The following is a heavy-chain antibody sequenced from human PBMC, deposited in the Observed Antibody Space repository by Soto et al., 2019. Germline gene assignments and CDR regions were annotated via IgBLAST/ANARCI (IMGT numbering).Heavy chain of an antibody. CDR3: ARESATYGMAV. V-gene: IGHV1-8*01. CDR2: MNPNSGNT. J-gene: IGHJ6*02. CDR1: GYTFTSYD. Sequence: VQLLQSGAEVKKPGASVKVSCKASGYTFTSYDINWVRQATRQGLEWMGWMNPNSGNTGYAQKFQGRVTMTRTTSISTAYMERSSLRSEDTAVYYCARESATYGMAVWGHGTMVTASS.